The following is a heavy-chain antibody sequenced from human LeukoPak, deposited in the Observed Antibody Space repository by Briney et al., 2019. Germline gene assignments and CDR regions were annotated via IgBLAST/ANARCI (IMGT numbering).Heavy chain of an antibody. Sequence: SETLSLTCTVSGGSVSSGSYYWSWIRQPPGKGLEWIGYVYYSGSTNYNPSLKSRVTISVDTSKNQFSLKLSSVTAADTAVYYCARGGAARLHFQNWGQGTLVTVSS. CDR3: ARGGAARLHFQN. D-gene: IGHD6-6*01. CDR2: VYYSGST. V-gene: IGHV4-61*01. CDR1: GGSVSSGSYY. J-gene: IGHJ1*01.